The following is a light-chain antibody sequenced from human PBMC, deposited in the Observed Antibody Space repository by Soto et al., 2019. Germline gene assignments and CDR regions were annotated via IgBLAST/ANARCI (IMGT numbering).Light chain of an antibody. Sequence: QSALTQPPSASGSPGQSVTISCTGTSSDVGGYDYVSWYQQHPGKAPKLMIYEVTKRPSGVPDRFSGFKSANTAYLTISGVQPEDEADYHCSSYTTIKPVVFGGGTKVTVL. CDR3: SSYTTIKPVV. V-gene: IGLV2-8*01. J-gene: IGLJ2*01. CDR2: EVT. CDR1: SSDVGGYDY.